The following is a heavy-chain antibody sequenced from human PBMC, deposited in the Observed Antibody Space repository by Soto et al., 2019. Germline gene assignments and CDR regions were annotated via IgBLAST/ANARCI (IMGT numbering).Heavy chain of an antibody. J-gene: IGHJ5*02. D-gene: IGHD2-15*01. CDR3: VTDLLVVSQRGGLDP. CDR1: GFTFSSHW. CDR2: IKQDESEK. V-gene: IGHV3-7*05. Sequence: PGGSLRLSCVASGFTFSSHWMTWVRQVPGKGLEWVANIKQDESEKYYVDSVKGRFAISRDNARNSLYLQMNSLRVEDTAVYHCVTDLLVVSQRGGLDPWGQGTLVTVSS.